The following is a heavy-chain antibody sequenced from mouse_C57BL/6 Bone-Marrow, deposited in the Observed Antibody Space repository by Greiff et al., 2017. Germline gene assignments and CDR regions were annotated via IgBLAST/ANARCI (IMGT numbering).Heavy chain of an antibody. CDR1: GFTFSDYG. Sequence: DVMLVESGGGLVKPGGSLKLSCAASGFTFSDYGMHWVRQAPEKGLEWVAYISSGSSTIYYADTVKGRFTISRDNAKNTLFLQMTSLRSEDTAMYYCARWRLLEMDYWGQGTSVTVSS. CDR3: ARWRLLEMDY. V-gene: IGHV5-17*01. D-gene: IGHD2-3*01. CDR2: ISSGSSTI. J-gene: IGHJ4*01.